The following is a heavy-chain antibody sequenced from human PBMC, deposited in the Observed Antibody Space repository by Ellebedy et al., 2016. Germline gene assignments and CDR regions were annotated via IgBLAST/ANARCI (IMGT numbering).Heavy chain of an antibody. Sequence: ASVKVSXKTSGYTFTKYYIHWVRQAPGQGLEWMGLINPSGGSTSYAQKFEGRLTMTRDTSTSTVYMELTSLRSDDTAVYYCARGQWMTTMHPFPFWGQGTLVTVSS. V-gene: IGHV1-46*01. CDR2: INPSGGST. CDR1: GYTFTKYY. CDR3: ARGQWMTTMHPFPF. D-gene: IGHD5-24*01. J-gene: IGHJ4*02.